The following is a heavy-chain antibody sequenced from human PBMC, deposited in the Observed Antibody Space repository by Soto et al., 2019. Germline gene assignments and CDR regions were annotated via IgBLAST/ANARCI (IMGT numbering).Heavy chain of an antibody. CDR1: GFTFSNYA. V-gene: IGHV3-23*01. J-gene: IGHJ4*02. D-gene: IGHD3-9*01. CDR2: LSATSGST. Sequence: PGGSLRLSCAASGFTFSNYAMSWVRQAPGKGLGWVSTLSATSGSTYYADSVKGRFTMSRDNSKNTLYLQMNSLRAEDTAVYYCTRENWFQDYWGQGILVTVSS. CDR3: TRENWFQDY.